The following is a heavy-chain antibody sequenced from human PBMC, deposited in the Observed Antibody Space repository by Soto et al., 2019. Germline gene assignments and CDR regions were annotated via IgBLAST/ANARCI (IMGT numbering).Heavy chain of an antibody. V-gene: IGHV1-69*12. Sequence: QVQLVQSGAEVKKPGSSVKVSCKASGGTFSSYAISWVRQAPGQGLEWMGGIIPTFGTANYAQKFQGRVTITADESTSTAHMELSSLRTEDTAVYYCARDIVVVVAAKEMDVWGQGTTVTVSS. CDR2: IIPTFGTA. CDR1: GGTFSSYA. D-gene: IGHD2-15*01. CDR3: ARDIVVVVAAKEMDV. J-gene: IGHJ6*02.